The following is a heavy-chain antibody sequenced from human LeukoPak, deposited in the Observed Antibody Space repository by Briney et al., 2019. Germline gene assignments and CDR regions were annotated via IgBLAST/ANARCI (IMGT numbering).Heavy chain of an antibody. CDR1: EFTFSSYW. J-gene: IGHJ4*02. V-gene: IGHV3-7*03. D-gene: IGHD2-15*01. CDR3: ARDGGYCSGGTCYSTH. Sequence: GSLRLSCAASEFTFSSYWMSWVRQAPGKGLEWVASIEQDGSEKYYVDSVRGRFTISRDNANNSLYLQMNCLRAEDTAMYYCARDGGYCSGGTCYSTHWGQGSLVTVSS. CDR2: IEQDGSEK.